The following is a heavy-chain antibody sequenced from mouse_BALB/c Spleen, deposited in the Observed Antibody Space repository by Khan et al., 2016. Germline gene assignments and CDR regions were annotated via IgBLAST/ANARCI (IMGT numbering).Heavy chain of an antibody. CDR3: ARGSKVLDY. CDR1: GHPFTTYW. V-gene: IGHV1-52*01. Sequence: QVQLKQSGAELVRPGASVKLSCKASGHPFTTYWMNWFKQRPEQVLEWIGRIDPYDRETHYDQKFKDKAILTVDKSSSTAFMQLSSLTSEDSAVYYCARGSKVLDYWGQGTTLTVSS. CDR2: IDPYDRET. J-gene: IGHJ2*01.